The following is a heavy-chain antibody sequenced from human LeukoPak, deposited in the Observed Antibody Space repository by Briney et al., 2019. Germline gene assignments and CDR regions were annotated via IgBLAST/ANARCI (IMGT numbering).Heavy chain of an antibody. D-gene: IGHD5-18*01. Sequence: GESLKISCKGSGYSFTSYWIGWVRQMPGKGLEWMGIIYPGDSSTRYSPSFQGQVTISADKSISTAYLQWSSLKASDTAIYYCARTSWIQLWLRGGMDVWGQGTTVTVS. CDR1: GYSFTSYW. CDR3: ARTSWIQLWLRGGMDV. V-gene: IGHV5-51*01. CDR2: IYPGDSST. J-gene: IGHJ6*02.